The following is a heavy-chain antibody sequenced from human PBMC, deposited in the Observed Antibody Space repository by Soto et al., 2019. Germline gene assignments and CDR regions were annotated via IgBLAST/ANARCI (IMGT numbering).Heavy chain of an antibody. V-gene: IGHV1-8*01. J-gene: IGHJ4*02. CDR3: ARGPRNWGVDY. D-gene: IGHD7-27*01. Sequence: QVQLVQSGAEVKKPGASVKVSCKAAAYTFTSYDINWVRQATGQDFEWMGWMNPNNGNTAYAQKFQGRVTMTMDTSKSPAFMELGSLTSEDTAVYYCARGPRNWGVDYWGQGTLVTVSS. CDR2: MNPNNGNT. CDR1: AYTFTSYD.